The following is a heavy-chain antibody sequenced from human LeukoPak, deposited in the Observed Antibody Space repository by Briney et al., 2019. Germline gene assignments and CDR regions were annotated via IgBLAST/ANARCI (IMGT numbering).Heavy chain of an antibody. V-gene: IGHV1-18*01. CDR2: ISARNGNR. J-gene: IGHJ4*02. CDR3: ARDGDGHNYGLIDF. CDR1: GYSFSSYG. Sequence: ASVKVSCKTSGYSFSSYGFSWVRPAPGQGLEWMAWISARNGNRNFAQKFQDRVLLTTDTSTNTAYMELRSLKSDDTAVYYCARDGDGHNYGLIDFWGQGTLVSVSS. D-gene: IGHD5-24*01.